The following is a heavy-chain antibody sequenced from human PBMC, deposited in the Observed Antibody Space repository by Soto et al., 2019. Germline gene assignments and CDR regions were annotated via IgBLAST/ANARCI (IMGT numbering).Heavy chain of an antibody. Sequence: GGSLRLSCAASGFTFSSYAMSWVRQAPGKGLEWVSAISGSGGSTYYADSVKGRFTISRDNSKNTLYLQMNSLRAEDTAVYYCVRVIGVRGVISVTYYYYGMDVWGQGTTVTVSS. V-gene: IGHV3-23*01. CDR2: ISGSGGST. D-gene: IGHD3-10*01. CDR3: VRVIGVRGVISVTYYYYGMDV. CDR1: GFTFSSYA. J-gene: IGHJ6*02.